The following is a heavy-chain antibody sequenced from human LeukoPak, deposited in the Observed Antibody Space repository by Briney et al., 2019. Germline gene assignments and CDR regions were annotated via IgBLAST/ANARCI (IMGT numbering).Heavy chain of an antibody. CDR1: GFSVNNNY. V-gene: IGHV3-23*01. CDR2: ISGSGGST. CDR3: AKHLDY. Sequence: GGSLRLSCVASGFSVNNNYMSWVRQAPGKGLEWVSAISGSGGSTYYADSVKGRFTISRDNSKNTLYLQMNSLRAEDTAVYYCAKHLDYWGQGTLVTVSS. J-gene: IGHJ4*02.